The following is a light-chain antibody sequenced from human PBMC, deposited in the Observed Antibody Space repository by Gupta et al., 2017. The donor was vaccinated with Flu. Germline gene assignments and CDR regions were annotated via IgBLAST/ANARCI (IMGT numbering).Light chain of an antibody. V-gene: IGKV1-39*01. J-gene: IGKJ1*01. CDR2: AAS. Sequence: QITPSPSFLSASVGDRVTITCRASQGISSYLNWYQQKPGKAPKLLIYAASTLQSGVPSRFSGSGSGTDFTLTISSLQPEDFATYYCQQRDSTPWTFGQGTKVEIK. CDR3: QQRDSTPWT. CDR1: QGISSY.